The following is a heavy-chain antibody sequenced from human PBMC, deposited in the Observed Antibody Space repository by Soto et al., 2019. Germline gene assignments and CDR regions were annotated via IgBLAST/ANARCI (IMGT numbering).Heavy chain of an antibody. CDR1: GFTFSSYG. CDR3: AKESPEYYFDY. Sequence: RLSCAASGFTFSSYGMHWVRQAPGKGLEWVAVISYDGSNKYYADSVKGRFTISRDNSKNTLYLQMNSLRAEDTAVYYCAKESPEYYFDYWGQGTLVTVSS. V-gene: IGHV3-30*18. D-gene: IGHD6-6*01. CDR2: ISYDGSNK. J-gene: IGHJ4*02.